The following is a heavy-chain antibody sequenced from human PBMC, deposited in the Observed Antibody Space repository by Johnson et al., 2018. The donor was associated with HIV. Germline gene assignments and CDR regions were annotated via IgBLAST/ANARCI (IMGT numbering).Heavy chain of an antibody. CDR1: GFIFSDYA. J-gene: IGHJ3*01. D-gene: IGHD3-10*01. Sequence: QVQLVESGGGVVQPGRSLRLSCAASGFIFSDYAMHWVRLAPGKGLEWVAVTSYDEIKKNYADSVKGRFTISRDNSKNTLYLQMNSLRIEDTAVYYWARDRFGSGRPNALDLWGQGTMVTVSS. CDR2: TSYDEIKK. V-gene: IGHV3-30*04. CDR3: ARDRFGSGRPNALDL.